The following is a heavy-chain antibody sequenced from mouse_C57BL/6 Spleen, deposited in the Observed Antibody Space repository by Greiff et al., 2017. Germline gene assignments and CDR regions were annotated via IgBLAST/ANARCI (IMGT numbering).Heavy chain of an antibody. V-gene: IGHV3-6*01. CDR1: GYSITSGYY. CDR2: ISYDGSN. D-gene: IGHD2-4*01. Sequence: EVKLMESGPGLVKPSQSLSLTCSVTGYSITSGYYWNWIRQFPGNKLVWMGYISYDGSNNYNPSLKNRISITRDTSKNQFFLKLNSVTTEDTATYYCASPDYDVGSWFAYWGQGTLVTVSA. J-gene: IGHJ3*01. CDR3: ASPDYDVGSWFAY.